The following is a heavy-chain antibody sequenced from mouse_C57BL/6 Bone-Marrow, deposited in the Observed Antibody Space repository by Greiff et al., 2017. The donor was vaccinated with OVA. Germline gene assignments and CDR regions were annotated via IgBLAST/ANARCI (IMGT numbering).Heavy chain of an antibody. CDR3: ALDERFAY. J-gene: IGHJ3*01. CDR2: IYPRSGNT. Sequence: VKLMESGAELARPGASVKLSCKASGYTFTSYGISWVKQRTGQGLEWIGEIYPRSGNTYYNEKFKGKATLTADKSSSTAYMELNSLTSEDSAVYYCALDERFAYWGQGTLVTVSA. CDR1: GYTFTSYG. V-gene: IGHV1-81*01.